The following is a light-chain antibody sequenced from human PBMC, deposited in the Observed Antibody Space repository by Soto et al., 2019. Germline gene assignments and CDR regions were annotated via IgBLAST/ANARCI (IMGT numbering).Light chain of an antibody. CDR2: NAS. CDR3: QQYDRDSYT. V-gene: IGKV1-5*03. CDR1: QDVSKR. Sequence: DIQMTQSPSTLSASVGERATITCRASQDVSKRLAWYQQKPGKAPKLLIYNASQLESGVPSRFSGRGSGTDFTRSIRYLQPDDFATYFYQQYDRDSYTFGQGTKLDIK. J-gene: IGKJ2*01.